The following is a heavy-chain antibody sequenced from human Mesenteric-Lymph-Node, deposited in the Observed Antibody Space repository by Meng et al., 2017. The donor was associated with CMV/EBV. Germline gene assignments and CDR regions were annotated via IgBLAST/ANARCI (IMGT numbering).Heavy chain of an antibody. CDR2: ISSDSRYI. V-gene: IGHV3-21*01. D-gene: IGHD2-2*01. J-gene: IGHJ4*02. CDR3: ARDAPAIIDY. CDR1: GFTVSSNY. Sequence: GESLKISCAASGFTVSSNYMNWVRQAPGKGLEWVSSISSDSRYIYYADSVNGRFTISRDNGKNSVYLQMNSLRAEDAAVYYCARDAPAIIDYWGQGTLVTVSS.